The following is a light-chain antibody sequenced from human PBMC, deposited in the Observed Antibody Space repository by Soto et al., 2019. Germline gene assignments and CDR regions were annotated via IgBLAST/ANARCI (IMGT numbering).Light chain of an antibody. V-gene: IGLV2-14*03. Sequence: QSALTQPASVSGSPGQSITISCTGTSSDVGGYNYVSWYQQHPGKAPKVMIYDVSNRPSGVSNRFTGSKSGNTASQAISGLHAEDEADYYCSSYTTSSSYVFGTGTKVTVL. J-gene: IGLJ1*01. CDR3: SSYTTSSSYV. CDR2: DVS. CDR1: SSDVGGYNY.